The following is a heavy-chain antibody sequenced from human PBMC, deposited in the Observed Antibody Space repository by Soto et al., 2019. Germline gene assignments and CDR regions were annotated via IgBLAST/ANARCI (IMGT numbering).Heavy chain of an antibody. V-gene: IGHV5-10-1*01. D-gene: IGHD5-18*01. J-gene: IGHJ6*02. CDR2: IDPSDSYI. CDR1: GYIFTKYW. CDR3: ARLRYSYGSVYAMDV. Sequence: PVESLKISCKGSGYIFTKYWISCFLQKPGEVLEWMARIDPSDSYISYSPSFQGHVTISTDNSITTAYLQWSSLKASDTATYYCARLRYSYGSVYAMDVWGQGTTVTVS.